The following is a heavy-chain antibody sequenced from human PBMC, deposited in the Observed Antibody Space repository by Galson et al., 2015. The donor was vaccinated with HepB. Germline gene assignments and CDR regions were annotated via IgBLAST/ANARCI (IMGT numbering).Heavy chain of an antibody. D-gene: IGHD6-19*01. V-gene: IGHV3-23*01. CDR1: GFTFSSYA. CDR2: ISGSGGST. Sequence: SLRLSCAASGFTFSSYAMSWVRQAPGKGLEWVSAISGSGGSTYYADSVKGRFTISRDNSKNTLYLQMNSLRAEDTAVYYCARGRYSSGRDSLCAFVVCFYYFDYWGQGTLVTVSS. CDR3: ARGRYSSGRDSLCAFVVCFYYFDY. J-gene: IGHJ4*02.